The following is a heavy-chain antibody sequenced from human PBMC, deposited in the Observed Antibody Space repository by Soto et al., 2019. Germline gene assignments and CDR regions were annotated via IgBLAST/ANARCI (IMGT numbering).Heavy chain of an antibody. Sequence: GGSLRLSCAASGFTFSSYGMHWVRQAPGKGLEWVAVISYDGSNKYYADSVKGRFTISRDNSKNTLYLQMNSLRAEDTAVYYCAKGSPFFMPPPFDYWGQGTLVTVSS. CDR2: ISYDGSNK. D-gene: IGHD2-2*01. J-gene: IGHJ4*02. CDR1: GFTFSSYG. V-gene: IGHV3-30*18. CDR3: AKGSPFFMPPPFDY.